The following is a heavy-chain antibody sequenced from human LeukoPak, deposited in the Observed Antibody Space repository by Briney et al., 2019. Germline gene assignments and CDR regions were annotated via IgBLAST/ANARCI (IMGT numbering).Heavy chain of an antibody. D-gene: IGHD4-11*01. J-gene: IGHJ4*02. CDR2: IYTSGST. CDR1: GGSMSSYY. CDR3: AREVLIRSTVTTD. Sequence: SETLSLTCTVSGGSMSSYYWSWIRQPAGKGLEWIGRIYTSGSTNYNPSLKSRVTISVDTSKNQFSLKLSSVTAADTAVYYCAREVLIRSTVTTDWGQGTLVTVSS. V-gene: IGHV4-4*07.